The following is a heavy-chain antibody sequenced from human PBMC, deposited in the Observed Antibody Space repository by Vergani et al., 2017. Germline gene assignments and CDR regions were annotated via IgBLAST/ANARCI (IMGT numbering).Heavy chain of an antibody. CDR2: IDSSSSYI. V-gene: IGHV3-21*01. J-gene: IGHJ4*02. D-gene: IGHD1-26*01. Sequence: EVHLVESGGGLVKPGGSLRLTCVGSEFVFKNYSLNWVRQAPGKGLEWVSSIDSSSSYISYEDSVKGRFTISRDNTKNSLYLQMTSLRVEDTAIYYCARDPLLLDVPRAVPNFDFWGQGTLVSVSS. CDR3: ARDPLLLDVPRAVPNFDF. CDR1: EFVFKNYS.